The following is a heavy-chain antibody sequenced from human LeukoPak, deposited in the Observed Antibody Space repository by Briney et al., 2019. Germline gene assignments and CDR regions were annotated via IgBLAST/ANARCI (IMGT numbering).Heavy chain of an antibody. CDR2: ISGSSSNT. CDR1: GYTFIIHG. Sequence: GASVTVSCKASGYTFIIHGISWVRQAPGQGLEWMGWISGSSSNTNYAQRLQGRVTMTTDTSTTTAYMELRSLRSDDTAVYYCARATGTWGHDGFDIWGQGTMVTVSS. D-gene: IGHD3-16*01. CDR3: ARATGTWGHDGFDI. V-gene: IGHV1-18*01. J-gene: IGHJ3*02.